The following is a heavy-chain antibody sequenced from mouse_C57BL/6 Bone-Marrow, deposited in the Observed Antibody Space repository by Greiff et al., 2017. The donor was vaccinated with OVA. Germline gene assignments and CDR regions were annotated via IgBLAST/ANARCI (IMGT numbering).Heavy chain of an antibody. V-gene: IGHV1-80*01. Sequence: QVQLKESGAELVKPGASVKISCKASGYAFSSYWMNWVKQRPGKGLEWIGQIYPGDGDTNYNGKFKGKATLTADKSSSTAYMQLSSLTSEDSAVYFCATKSSVTTVVDFDYWGQGTTLTVSS. D-gene: IGHD1-1*01. CDR1: GYAFSSYW. CDR2: IYPGDGDT. CDR3: ATKSSVTTVVDFDY. J-gene: IGHJ2*01.